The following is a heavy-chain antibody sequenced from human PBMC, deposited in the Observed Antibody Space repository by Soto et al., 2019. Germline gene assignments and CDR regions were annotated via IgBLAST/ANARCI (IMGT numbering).Heavy chain of an antibody. J-gene: IGHJ3*01. Sequence: GWSLRLSCAASGFTVSSNYMSWVRQAPGKGLEWVSVIYSGGSTYYADSVKGRFTISRDNSKNTLYLQMNSLRAEDTAVYYCARPWFRSGWYQVEAFDFWGEGTMGSVSS. V-gene: IGHV3-66*01. D-gene: IGHD6-19*01. CDR3: ARPWFRSGWYQVEAFDF. CDR1: GFTVSSNY. CDR2: IYSGGST.